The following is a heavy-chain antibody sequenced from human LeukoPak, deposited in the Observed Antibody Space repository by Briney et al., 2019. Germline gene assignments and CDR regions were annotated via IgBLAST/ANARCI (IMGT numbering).Heavy chain of an antibody. CDR2: INPNSGGT. J-gene: IGHJ4*02. V-gene: IGHV1-2*02. CDR1: GYTFTGYY. CDR3: ARQGGGIAPRLDY. D-gene: IGHD6-13*01. Sequence: ASVKVSCKASGYTFTGYYMHWVRQAPGQGLEWMGWINPNSGGTNYAQKFQGRVTMTRDTSISTAYMELSRLRSDDTAMYYCARQGGGIAPRLDYWGQGTLVTVSS.